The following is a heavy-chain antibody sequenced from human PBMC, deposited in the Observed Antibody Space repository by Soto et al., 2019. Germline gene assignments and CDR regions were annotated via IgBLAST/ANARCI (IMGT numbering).Heavy chain of an antibody. Sequence: QGQLQQSGPGLVKPSQTLSLTCAISGDSVSSDITSWIWIRQSPSRGLEWLGRTYYRSKWFHDYAAPVTSRSTINPDTSTNQFSLELNSMPPEDTAVYYCARGKALDVWGQGTVVTVSS. CDR1: GDSVSSDITS. J-gene: IGHJ3*01. CDR3: ARGKALDV. CDR2: TYYRSKWFH. D-gene: IGHD3-10*01. V-gene: IGHV6-1*01.